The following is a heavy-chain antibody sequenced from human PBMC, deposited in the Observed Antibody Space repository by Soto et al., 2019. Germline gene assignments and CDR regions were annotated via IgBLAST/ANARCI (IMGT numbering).Heavy chain of an antibody. D-gene: IGHD2-21*02. CDR3: TRDPEGDLDFDY. Sequence: PGGSLRLSCSASGFTFSSYAMHWVRQAPGKGLEYVSAISSNGGSTYYADSVKGRFTISRDNAKNSIYLQMSSLSDEDTAVYYCTRDPEGDLDFDYWGQGTLDNVSS. CDR2: ISSNGGST. J-gene: IGHJ4*02. V-gene: IGHV3-64*04. CDR1: GFTFSSYA.